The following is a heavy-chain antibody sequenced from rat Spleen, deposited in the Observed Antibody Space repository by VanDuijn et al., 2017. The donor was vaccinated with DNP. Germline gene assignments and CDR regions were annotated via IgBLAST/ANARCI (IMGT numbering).Heavy chain of an antibody. D-gene: IGHD1-11*01. V-gene: IGHV5-7*01. J-gene: IGHJ2*01. CDR3: ARDGGGPFDY. Sequence: EVQLVESGGGLVQPGRSVKLSCAASGFTFSNYDMAWVRQAPKGGLEWITTIHSDGSSTYYRNSVRGRFTFSRDNAKNTLYLQMDSLGSEDTATYFCARDGGGPFDYWGQGVMVTVSS. CDR2: IHSDGSST. CDR1: GFTFSNYD.